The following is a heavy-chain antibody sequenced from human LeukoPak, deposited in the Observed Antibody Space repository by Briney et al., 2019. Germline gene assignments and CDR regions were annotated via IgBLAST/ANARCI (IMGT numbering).Heavy chain of an antibody. CDR2: IYHGDST. D-gene: IGHD3-10*01. CDR1: GGSISGSNW. Sequence: KPSETLSLTCAVSGGSISGSNWWSWVRQPPGKGLEWIGEIYHGDSTNYTPSLKSRVSISVDKSKNEFSLKLRSVTAADTAMYYCARGSTLIRGFDYWGQGTLVTVSS. J-gene: IGHJ4*02. CDR3: ARGSTLIRGFDY. V-gene: IGHV4-4*02.